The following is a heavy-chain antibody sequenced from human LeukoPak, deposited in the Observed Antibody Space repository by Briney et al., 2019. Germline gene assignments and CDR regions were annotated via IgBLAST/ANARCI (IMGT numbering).Heavy chain of an antibody. J-gene: IGHJ6*03. V-gene: IGHV1-18*01. CDR3: ARGPGGRSGYYPLEDYYYYYYMDV. CDR1: GYTFTSYG. D-gene: IGHD3-22*01. Sequence: GASVKVSCKASGYTFTSYGINWVRQAPGQGLEWMGWIRVYNGNTNYAQKLQGRVTMTTDTSTSTAYMELRSLRSDDTAVYYCARGPGGRSGYYPLEDYYYYYYMDVWGKGTTVTVSS. CDR2: IRVYNGNT.